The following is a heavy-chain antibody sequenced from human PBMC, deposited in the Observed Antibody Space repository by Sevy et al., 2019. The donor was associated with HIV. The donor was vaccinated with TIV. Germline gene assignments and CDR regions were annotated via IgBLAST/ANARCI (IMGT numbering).Heavy chain of an antibody. CDR1: GFAFSDYA. Sequence: GGSLRLSCAASGFAFSDYAMHWVRQAPGKGLEWVAAISYAGDNNYFADSVKGRFTVSKDNSKNTLYLEMNSLRAEDPAVYYCAKADADCSGGSCYTAHYYYYMDVWGRGATVTVSS. V-gene: IGHV3-30*18. CDR3: AKADADCSGGSCYTAHYYYYMDV. J-gene: IGHJ6*02. D-gene: IGHD2-15*01. CDR2: ISYAGDNN.